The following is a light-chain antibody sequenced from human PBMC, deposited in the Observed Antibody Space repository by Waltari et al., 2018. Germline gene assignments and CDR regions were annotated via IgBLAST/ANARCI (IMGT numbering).Light chain of an antibody. J-gene: IGKJ1*01. CDR2: WAS. V-gene: IGKV4-1*01. CDR1: QSLLYPSNNKNY. Sequence: DVVMTQSRDSLAVSLGERATINCKSSQSLLYPSNNKNYLACYQQKPGQPPKVLIYWASSRESGVPDRFSGSGSVTDFTLTISGLQAEDVASYFCLQYLHTPRTFGQGTKVEIK. CDR3: LQYLHTPRT.